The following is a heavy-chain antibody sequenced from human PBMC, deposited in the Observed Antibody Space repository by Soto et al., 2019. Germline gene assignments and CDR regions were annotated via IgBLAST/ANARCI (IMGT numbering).Heavy chain of an antibody. J-gene: IGHJ6*03. CDR3: ARGPITIFGVVQDNMDV. V-gene: IGHV1-8*01. CDR1: GYTFTSYD. CDR2: MNPNSGNT. Sequence: GASVEVSCKASGYTFTSYDINWVRQATGQGLEWMGWMNPNSGNTGYAQKFQGRVTMTRNTSISTAYMELSSLRSEDTAVYYCARGPITIFGVVQDNMDVWGKGTTVTVSS. D-gene: IGHD3-3*01.